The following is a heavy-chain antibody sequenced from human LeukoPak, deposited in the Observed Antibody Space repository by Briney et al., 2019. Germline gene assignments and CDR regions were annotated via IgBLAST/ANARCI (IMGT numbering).Heavy chain of an antibody. CDR3: AKSLGFGELLYSFDY. J-gene: IGHJ4*02. V-gene: IGHV3-30*18. CDR1: GFTFRNYG. D-gene: IGHD3-10*01. CDR2: ISYDGSNK. Sequence: GGSLRLSCAASGFTFRNYGMHWVRQAPGKGLEWVAVISYDGSNKYYADSVKGRFTISRDNSKNTLYLQMNSLRAEDTAVYYCAKSLGFGELLYSFDYWGQGTLVTVSS.